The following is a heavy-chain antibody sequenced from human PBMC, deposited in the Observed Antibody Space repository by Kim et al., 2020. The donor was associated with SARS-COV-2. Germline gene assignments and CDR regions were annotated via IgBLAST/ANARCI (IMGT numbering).Heavy chain of an antibody. V-gene: IGHV4-4*02. D-gene: IGHD3-10*01. CDR3: ARENSGSYYPPHYYYYGMDV. J-gene: IGHJ6*02. CDR1: GGSISSSNW. CDR2: IYHSGST. Sequence: SETLSLTCAVSGGSISSSNWWSWVRQPPGKGLEWIGEIYHSGSTNYNPSLKSRVTISVDKSKNQFSLKLSSVTAADTAVYYCARENSGSYYPPHYYYYGMDVWGQGTTVTVSS.